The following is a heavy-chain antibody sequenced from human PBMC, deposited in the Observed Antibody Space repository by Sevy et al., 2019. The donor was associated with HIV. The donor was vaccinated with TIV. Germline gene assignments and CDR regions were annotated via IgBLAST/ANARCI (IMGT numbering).Heavy chain of an antibody. CDR1: GFTFSSYG. D-gene: IGHD6-19*01. CDR3: AKDSSYSSGPSGWIDY. CDR2: IRYDGSNK. V-gene: IGHV3-30*02. J-gene: IGHJ4*02. Sequence: GGSLRLSCAASGFTFSSYGMHWVRQAPGKGLEWVAFIRYDGSNKYYADSVKGRFTISRDNSKNTLYLQMNSLRAEDTAVYYCAKDSSYSSGPSGWIDYWGQGTLVTVSS.